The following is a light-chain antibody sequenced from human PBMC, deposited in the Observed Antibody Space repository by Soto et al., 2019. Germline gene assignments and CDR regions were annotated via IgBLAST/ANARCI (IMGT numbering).Light chain of an antibody. J-gene: IGLJ1*01. CDR3: SSYTSSSTLYV. Sequence: QSALTQPASVSGSPGQSITISCTGTSSDVGGYNYVSWYQQHPGKAPKLMIYDXXNRXXXXXXXXXGSKSGNTASLTISGLQAEDEXXYYCSSYTSSSTLYVFGTGTKLTVL. CDR2: DXX. CDR1: SSDVGGYNY. V-gene: IGLV2-14*01.